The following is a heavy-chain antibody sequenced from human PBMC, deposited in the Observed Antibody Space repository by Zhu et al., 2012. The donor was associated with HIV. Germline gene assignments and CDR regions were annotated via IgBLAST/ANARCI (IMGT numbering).Heavy chain of an antibody. Sequence: QVQLQESGPRLAKPSETLSLTCTVSGGSISRSTYYWGWIRQSPGKGLEWIGSISYTGTTYYNPSLKSRVTISVDTSKNQFSLNLTSVTAADTAVYYCARRGVAATGGWFDPWGQGTLVTVSS. CDR2: ISYTGTT. J-gene: IGHJ5*02. CDR1: GGSISRSTYY. D-gene: IGHD2-15*01. V-gene: IGHV4-39*07. CDR3: ARRGVAATGGWFDP.